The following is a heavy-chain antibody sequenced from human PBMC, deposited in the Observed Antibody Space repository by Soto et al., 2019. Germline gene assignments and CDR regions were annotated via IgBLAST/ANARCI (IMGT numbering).Heavy chain of an antibody. V-gene: IGHV3-49*04. CDR1: GVTLDNSA. CDR3: TTGEIPSIAYFFDY. Sequence: STKLASTASGVTLDNSAIDWVLQAPGEGLEWISLIRNQTYSGTAEYAASVRGRFTISRHDSNGVAYLQMSSLRTEDSAVYYCTTGEIPSIAYFFDYWAQGTLVPVSP. CDR2: IRNQTYSGTA. J-gene: IGHJ4*02. D-gene: IGHD1-26*01.